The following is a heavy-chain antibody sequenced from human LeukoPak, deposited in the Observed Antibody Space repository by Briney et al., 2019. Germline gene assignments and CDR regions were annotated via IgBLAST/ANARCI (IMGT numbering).Heavy chain of an antibody. CDR1: GGSISSGGYS. V-gene: IGHV4-30-2*01. D-gene: IGHD5-18*01. J-gene: IGHJ6*02. CDR3: ARDAGRGYSYGSDYYYGMDV. CDR2: IYHSGST. Sequence: PSQTLSLTCAVSGGSISSGGYSWSWIRQPPGKGLEWIGYIYHSGSTYYNPSLKSRVTISVDRSKNQFSLKLSSVTAADTAVYYCARDAGRGYSYGSDYYYGMDVWGQGTTVTVSS.